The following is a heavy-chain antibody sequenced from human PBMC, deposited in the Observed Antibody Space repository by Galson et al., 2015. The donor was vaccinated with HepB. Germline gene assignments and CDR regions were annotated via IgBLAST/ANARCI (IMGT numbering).Heavy chain of an antibody. CDR2: VSDRGEST. V-gene: IGHV3-23*01. Sequence: SLRLSCAASGFTFSCCAMNWVRQAPGKGLEWLSVVSDRGESTNYADSVKGRFTVSRDNSKNTLYLQMNSLRAEDTAVYYCAKDIEATRGLDFDSWGQGTLVTVSS. J-gene: IGHJ4*02. CDR1: GFTFSCCA. CDR3: AKDIEATRGLDFDS. D-gene: IGHD5-12*01.